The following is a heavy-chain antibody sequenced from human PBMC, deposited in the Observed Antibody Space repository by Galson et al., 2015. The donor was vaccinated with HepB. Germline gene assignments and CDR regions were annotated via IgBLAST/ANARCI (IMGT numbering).Heavy chain of an antibody. CDR2: INGRGSTR. Sequence: SLRLSCAGSGFIFRHHAMAWIRQAPGKGLEWVSGINGRGSTRSYSDAVKGRFSISRDNSKDTVFLQMDNLRAEDSAVYYCVKEGSWFGGAWFDPWGQGARVTVS. J-gene: IGHJ5*02. CDR3: VKEGSWFGGAWFDP. CDR1: GFIFRHHA. D-gene: IGHD3-16*01. V-gene: IGHV3-23*01.